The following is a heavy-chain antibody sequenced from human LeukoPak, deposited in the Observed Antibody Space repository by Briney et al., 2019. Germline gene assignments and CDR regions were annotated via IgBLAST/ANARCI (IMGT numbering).Heavy chain of an antibody. D-gene: IGHD2-2*01. V-gene: IGHV3-21*01. CDR2: ISSSSSYI. CDR1: GFTFSSYS. Sequence: GGSLRLSCAASGFTFSSYSMNWVRQAPGKGLEWVSSISSSSSYIYYADSVKGRFTISRDNAKNSLYLQMNSLRAEDTAVYYFARDEFQLPRFDYRGQGTLVTVSS. J-gene: IGHJ4*02. CDR3: ARDEFQLPRFDY.